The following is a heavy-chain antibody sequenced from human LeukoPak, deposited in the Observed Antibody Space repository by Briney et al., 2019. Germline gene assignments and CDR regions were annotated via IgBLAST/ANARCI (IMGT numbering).Heavy chain of an antibody. CDR2: IKEDGSEK. Sequence: GGSLRLSCAASGFTISNYWMSWVRQAPGKGLEWVANIKEDGSEKYYVDSVKGRFTISRDNARNSLYLQMNSLRAEDTAVYYCASGRQLGYWGQGTLVTVSS. CDR1: GFTISNYW. D-gene: IGHD6-13*01. V-gene: IGHV3-7*01. CDR3: ASGRQLGY. J-gene: IGHJ4*02.